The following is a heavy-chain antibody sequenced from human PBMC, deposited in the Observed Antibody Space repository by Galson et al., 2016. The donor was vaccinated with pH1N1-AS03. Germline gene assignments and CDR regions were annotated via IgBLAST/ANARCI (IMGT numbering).Heavy chain of an antibody. J-gene: IGHJ6*02. Sequence: TLSLTCAVSGGSISSSGVYSWSWLRQPPGKGLEWIGNIYHSGSTYYSPSLKSRVTISIDRSQNQFSLKLTSVTAADTAVYYCARGSGGYGLDVWGQGTTVTVSS. D-gene: IGHD5-12*01. CDR1: GGSISSSGVYS. CDR2: IYHSGST. CDR3: ARGSGGYGLDV. V-gene: IGHV4-30-2*01.